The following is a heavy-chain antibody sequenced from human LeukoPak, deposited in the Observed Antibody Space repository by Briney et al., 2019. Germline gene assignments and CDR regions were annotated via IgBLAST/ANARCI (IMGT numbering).Heavy chain of an antibody. D-gene: IGHD5-18*01. V-gene: IGHV1-8*01. CDR2: MNPNRGNT. Sequence: ASVKVSCKASGYTFTSYDINWVRQAPGQGLEWMGWMNPNRGNTVYAQKLQGRVTMTRNTSISTAYMELSSLRSEDTAVYYCAKGYSYGSYYFDYWGQGTLVTVSS. CDR3: AKGYSYGSYYFDY. CDR1: GYTFTSYD. J-gene: IGHJ4*02.